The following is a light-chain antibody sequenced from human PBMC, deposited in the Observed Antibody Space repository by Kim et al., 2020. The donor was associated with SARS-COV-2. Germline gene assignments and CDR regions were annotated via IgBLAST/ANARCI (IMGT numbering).Light chain of an antibody. V-gene: IGLV2-14*03. J-gene: IGLJ3*02. CDR3: CSHSTRITRV. CDR1: SSDVCAYNY. CDR2: AVT. Sequence: GQTIIISCSGTSSDVCAYNYVYWYQQHPAKAPKLIIHAVTKRPSGVSHRFSGSKSGNSASLIISRLQAADEAHSYSCSHSTRITRVFGAGTQLTVL.